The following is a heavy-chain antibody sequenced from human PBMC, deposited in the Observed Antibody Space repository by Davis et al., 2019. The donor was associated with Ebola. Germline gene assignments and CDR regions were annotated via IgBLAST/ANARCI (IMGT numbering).Heavy chain of an antibody. CDR1: GFTFSSYE. CDR3: ARWIVATIQGYYYYYYYGMDV. D-gene: IGHD5-12*01. CDR2: ISSSGSTI. V-gene: IGHV3-48*03. J-gene: IGHJ6*02. Sequence: AGSLRLSCAASGFTFSSYEMNWVRQAPGKGLEWVSYISSSGSTIYYADSVKGRFTISRDNAKNSLYLQMNSLRAEDTAVYYCARWIVATIQGYYYYYYYGMDVWGQGTTVTVSS.